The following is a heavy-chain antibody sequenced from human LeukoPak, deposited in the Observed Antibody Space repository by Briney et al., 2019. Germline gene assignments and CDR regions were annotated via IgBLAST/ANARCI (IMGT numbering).Heavy chain of an antibody. J-gene: IGHJ6*03. D-gene: IGHD6-13*01. CDR1: GGSISSSSYY. V-gene: IGHV4-39*07. CDR2: IYYSGST. CDR3: ARGWYYYYCMDV. Sequence: SETLSLTCTVSGGSISSSSYYWGWIRQPPGKGLEWIGSIYYSGSTYYNPSLKSRVTISVDTSKNQFSLKLSSVTAADTAVYYCARGWYYYYCMDVWGKGTTVTISS.